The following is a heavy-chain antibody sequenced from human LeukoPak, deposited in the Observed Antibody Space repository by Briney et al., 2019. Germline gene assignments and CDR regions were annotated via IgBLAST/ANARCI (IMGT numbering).Heavy chain of an antibody. CDR2: ISVRSNYR. Sequence: PGGSLRLSCASSGLTFDNFAMNWVRQAPGKGLEWVSSISVRSNYRYYADSVRGRFTISRDDARDSLFLQMNSLRAEDTAVYFCVRLRRNSDRSGYYYYYDYWGQGTLVTVSS. D-gene: IGHD3-22*01. V-gene: IGHV3-21*01. CDR3: VRLRRNSDRSGYYYYYDY. J-gene: IGHJ4*02. CDR1: GLTFDNFA.